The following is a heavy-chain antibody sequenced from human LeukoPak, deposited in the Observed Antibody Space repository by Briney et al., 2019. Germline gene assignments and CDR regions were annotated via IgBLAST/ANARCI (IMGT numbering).Heavy chain of an antibody. J-gene: IGHJ4*02. CDR3: ARDRLYNWNDGFDY. V-gene: IGHV4-61*01. CDR1: GGSVSSGSYY. Sequence: PSETLSLTCTVSGGSVSSGSYYWSWIRQPPGKGLEWIGYIYYSGSTNYNPSLKGRVTISVDTSKNQFSLKLSSVTAADTAVYYCARDRLYNWNDGFDYWGQGTLVTVSS. CDR2: IYYSGST. D-gene: IGHD1-20*01.